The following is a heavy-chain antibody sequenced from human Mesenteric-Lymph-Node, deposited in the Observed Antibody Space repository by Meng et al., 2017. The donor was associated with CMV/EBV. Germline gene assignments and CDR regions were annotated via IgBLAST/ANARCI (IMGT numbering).Heavy chain of an antibody. V-gene: IGHV4-61*01. CDR3: ARIRVPVAVTPRGWIGP. CDR2: IYYSGST. J-gene: IGHJ5*02. D-gene: IGHD2-2*01. Sequence: GSLRLSCTVSGGSVSSGSCYWSWIRQPPGKGLEWIGYIYYSGSTNYNPSLKSRVTISLDTSKNRFSLKLSSVVAADTAVYYCARIRVPVAVTPRGWIGPWGQGALVTVSS. CDR1: GGSVSSGSCY.